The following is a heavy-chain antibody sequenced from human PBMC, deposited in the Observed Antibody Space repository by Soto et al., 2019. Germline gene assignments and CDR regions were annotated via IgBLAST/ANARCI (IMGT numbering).Heavy chain of an antibody. CDR1: GGSFSGYY. V-gene: IGHV4-34*01. CDR2: INHSGST. Sequence: SETLSLTCAVYGGSFSGYYWSWIRQPPGKGLEWIGEINHSGSTNYNPSLKSRVTISVDTSKNQFSLKLNSVTAGDTAVYYCARHTRNHFDPWGQGTLVTVSS. J-gene: IGHJ5*02. CDR3: ARHTRNHFDP.